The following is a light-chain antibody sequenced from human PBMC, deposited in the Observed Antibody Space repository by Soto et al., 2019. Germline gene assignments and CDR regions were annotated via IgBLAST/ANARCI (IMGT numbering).Light chain of an antibody. CDR1: QSISSW. CDR2: DAS. CDR3: QQYNSYPLT. J-gene: IGKJ4*01. Sequence: DIQMTQSPSTLSASVGDRVTITCRASQSISSWLAWYQQKPGRAPKLLIYDASSLESGVPSRFSGSGSGTEFTLTISSLQPDDFSTYYCQQYNSYPLTFGGGTKVDIK. V-gene: IGKV1-5*01.